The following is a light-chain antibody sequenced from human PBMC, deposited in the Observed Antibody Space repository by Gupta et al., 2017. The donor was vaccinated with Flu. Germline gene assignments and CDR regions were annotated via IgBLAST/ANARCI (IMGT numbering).Light chain of an antibody. V-gene: IGKV1-5*03. CDR3: QQYSSYST. CDR1: QSITSW. Sequence: DIHIPQSPSTLSQSVGDSVTITCRASQSITSWLAWYQQKPGKAPKLLIYQASTLGSGVPSRFSGSGSGTEFTLTITSLQPDDFATYYCQQYSSYSTFGQGTKVE. CDR2: QAS. J-gene: IGKJ1*01.